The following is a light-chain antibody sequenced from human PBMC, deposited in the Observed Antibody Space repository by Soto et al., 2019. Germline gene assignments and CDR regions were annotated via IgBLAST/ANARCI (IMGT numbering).Light chain of an antibody. CDR2: GSN. CDR1: SSNIENNY. J-gene: IGLJ2*01. CDR3: AAWDDSLRGVV. V-gene: IGLV1-47*02. Sequence: QSVLTQPPSASGTPGQRVTISCSGSSSNIENNYVYWYQHLPGTAPKLLIYGSNQRPSGVPDRFSGSKSGTSASLAISGLGSEDEADYYCAAWDDSLRGVVFGGGTKLTVL.